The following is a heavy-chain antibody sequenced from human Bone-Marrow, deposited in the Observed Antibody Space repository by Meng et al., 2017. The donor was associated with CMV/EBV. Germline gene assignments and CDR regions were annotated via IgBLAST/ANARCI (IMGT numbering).Heavy chain of an antibody. CDR3: ARDYDFWDGYYRFDP. V-gene: IGHV4-59*01. CDR1: GVPISSYY. Sequence: GSLRLSCTVSGVPISSYYWSWIRQPPGKGLEWIGYIYDSGTTNYNPSLKSRVTISVDTSKNQFSLKLSSVTAADTAVYYCARDYDFWDGYYRFDPWGQGTLVTVSS. J-gene: IGHJ5*02. CDR2: IYDSGTT. D-gene: IGHD3-3*01.